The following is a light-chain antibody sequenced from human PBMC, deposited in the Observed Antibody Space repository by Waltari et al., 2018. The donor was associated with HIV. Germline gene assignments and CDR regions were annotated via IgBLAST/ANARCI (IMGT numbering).Light chain of an antibody. CDR2: NNN. J-gene: IGLJ3*02. Sequence: QSVLTQPPSASGTPGQRVTISCSGGSSNIGRDTVNWYHHLPGTAPKPLIYNNNRRPSGVADLFAGSKSGTSASLTISGLQSEDDADYYCASWDGSLNGWVFGGGTKLTVL. V-gene: IGLV1-44*01. CDR1: SSNIGRDT. CDR3: ASWDGSLNGWV.